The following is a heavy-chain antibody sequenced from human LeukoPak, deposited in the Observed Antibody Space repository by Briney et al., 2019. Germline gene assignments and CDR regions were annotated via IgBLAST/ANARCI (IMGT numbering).Heavy chain of an antibody. Sequence: RRSLRLSCAASGFTFSRYWMTWVRQAPGKRLEWVANIKQDGTEAYYVDSVKGRFTISRNNAKNSRYLQMNSLRAEDTAVYYCAREGSASYYSAFDFWGQGTMVTVSS. CDR1: GFTFSRYW. V-gene: IGHV3-7*04. J-gene: IGHJ3*01. D-gene: IGHD3-10*01. CDR2: IKQDGTEA. CDR3: AREGSASYYSAFDF.